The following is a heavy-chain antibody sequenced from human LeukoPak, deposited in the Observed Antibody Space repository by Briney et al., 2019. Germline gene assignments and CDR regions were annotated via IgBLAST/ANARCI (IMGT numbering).Heavy chain of an antibody. J-gene: IGHJ5*02. V-gene: IGHV1-69*05. CDR3: ARVGDFGVGHNWFDP. CDR2: IIPIFGTA. D-gene: IGHD3-3*01. CDR1: GGTFSSYA. Sequence: GASVKVSCKASGGTFSSYAISWVRQAPGQGLEWMGGIIPIFGTANYAQKFQGRVTITTDESTSTAYMELRSLRSDDTAVYYCARVGDFGVGHNWFDPWGQGTLVTVSS.